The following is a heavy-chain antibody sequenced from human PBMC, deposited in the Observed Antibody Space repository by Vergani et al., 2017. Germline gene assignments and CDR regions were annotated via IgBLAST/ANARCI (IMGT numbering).Heavy chain of an antibody. D-gene: IGHD6-6*01. CDR3: ARASIAARHRICYFDY. CDR1: GGSISSGGYY. V-gene: IGHV4-31*03. J-gene: IGHJ4*02. CDR2: IYYSGST. Sequence: QVQLQESGPGLVKPSQTLSLTCTVSGGSISSGGYYWSWIRQHPGKGLEWIGYIYYSGSTYYNPSLKSRVTISVDTSKNQFSLKLSSVTAADAAVYYWARASIAARHRICYFDYWGQGTLVTVSS.